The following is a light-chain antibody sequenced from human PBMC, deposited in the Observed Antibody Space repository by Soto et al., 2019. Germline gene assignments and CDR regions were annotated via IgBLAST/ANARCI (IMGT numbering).Light chain of an antibody. J-gene: IGKJ3*01. CDR2: GAS. Sequence: EIVLTQSPGTLSLSPGERATLSCRASQSVSSSYLAWYQQKPGQAPRLLIYGASSRATGIPDRFSGSGSGTDFTLPISRLEHEDFAVYYCQQYGSSLFTFGHGTKVDIK. CDR3: QQYGSSLFT. V-gene: IGKV3-20*01. CDR1: QSVSSSY.